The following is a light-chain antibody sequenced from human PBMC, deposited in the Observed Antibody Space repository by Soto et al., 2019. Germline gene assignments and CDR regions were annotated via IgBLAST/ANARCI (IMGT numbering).Light chain of an antibody. CDR3: QHYANWPFT. J-gene: IGKJ2*01. CDR2: DTS. CDR1: QSIRTN. V-gene: IGKV3-15*01. Sequence: EIVMTQSPATLSVSPGERATLSCRASQSIRTNLAWYRRKPGQAPSLLIYDTSTRATGIPARFSGSGSGTEFTLTISSLHSEDFGIYYCQHYANWPFTFGQGTKVEI.